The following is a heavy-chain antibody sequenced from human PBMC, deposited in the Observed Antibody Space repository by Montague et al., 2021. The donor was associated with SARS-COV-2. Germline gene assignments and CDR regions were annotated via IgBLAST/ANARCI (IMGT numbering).Heavy chain of an antibody. J-gene: IGHJ4*02. V-gene: IGHV4-39*01. CDR3: ARLNFHITIFGVVSSRVFDY. Sequence: SESLSLTCTVSGGSISSSSNYWGWIRQPPGKGLEWIGNIYYSGSTYYNPSLKSRVTISVDTSKNQFSLKLSSVTAADTAVYYCARLNFHITIFGVVSSRVFDYWGQGTLGTGSS. CDR2: IYYSGST. D-gene: IGHD3-3*01. CDR1: GGSISSSSNY.